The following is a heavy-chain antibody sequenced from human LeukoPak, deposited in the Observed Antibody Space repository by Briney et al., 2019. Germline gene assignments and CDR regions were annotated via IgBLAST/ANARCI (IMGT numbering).Heavy chain of an antibody. CDR3: ARPDCSSTSCLNAFDI. V-gene: IGHV1-2*06. Sequence: GASVKVSCKASGYTFTGYYMHWVRQAPGQGLEWMGRINPNGGGTNYAQNFQGRVTMTRDTSISTAYMDLSRLTSDDTAVYYCARPDCSSTSCLNAFDIWGQGTMVTVSS. CDR1: GYTFTGYY. D-gene: IGHD2-2*01. J-gene: IGHJ3*02. CDR2: INPNGGGT.